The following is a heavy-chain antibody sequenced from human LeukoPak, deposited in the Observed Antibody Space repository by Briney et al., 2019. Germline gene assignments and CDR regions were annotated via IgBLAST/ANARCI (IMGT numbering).Heavy chain of an antibody. CDR1: GYTFTGYY. D-gene: IGHD3-9*01. CDR3: ARGRLTGYYYGGGFDY. V-gene: IGHV1-3*03. J-gene: IGHJ4*02. Sequence: ASVKVSCKASGYTFTGYYMHWVRQAPGQGLEWMGWINAGNGNTKYSQEFQGRVTITRDTSASTAYMELSSLRSEDMAVYYCARGRLTGYYYGGGFDYWGQGTLVTVSS. CDR2: INAGNGNT.